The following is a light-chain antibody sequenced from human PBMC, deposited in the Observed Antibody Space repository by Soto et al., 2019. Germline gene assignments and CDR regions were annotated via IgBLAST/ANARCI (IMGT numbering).Light chain of an antibody. CDR2: GAS. V-gene: IGKV3-20*01. CDR1: QSISSSY. Sequence: EIILTQSPGILSLSPGERATLSCRASQSISSSYIAWYQQRPGQAPRLLIYGASNRATGIPDRVSASGSKTDFNLTISRLEPEYFAVYYCQQYGSSPPYTFGQGTKLEIK. CDR3: QQYGSSPPYT. J-gene: IGKJ2*01.